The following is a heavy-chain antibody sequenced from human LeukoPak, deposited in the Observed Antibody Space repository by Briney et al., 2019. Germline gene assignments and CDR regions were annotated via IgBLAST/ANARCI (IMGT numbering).Heavy chain of an antibody. J-gene: IGHJ4*02. V-gene: IGHV1-69*01. D-gene: IGHD3-9*01. Sequence: SVKVSCKASGGTFSSYAISWVRQAPGQGRELMGGIIPIFGTANYAQKFQGRVTITADESTSTAYMELSSLRSEDTAVYYCAKYLLSRYYFDYWGQGTLVTVSS. CDR1: GGTFSSYA. CDR3: AKYLLSRYYFDY. CDR2: IIPIFGTA.